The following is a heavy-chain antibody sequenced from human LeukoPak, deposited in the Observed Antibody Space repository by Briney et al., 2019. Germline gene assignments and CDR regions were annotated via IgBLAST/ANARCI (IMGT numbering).Heavy chain of an antibody. CDR1: GYSFTTYW. Sequence: GESLKISCKGSGYSFTTYWIGWARQLPGKGLEWMGIIYPGDPDTRYSPSFQGQVTISADKSITTAYLQWSSLKASDTAMYYCARRRDGYNYYFDYWGQGTLVTVSS. CDR2: IYPGDPDT. CDR3: ARRRDGYNYYFDY. D-gene: IGHD5-24*01. V-gene: IGHV5-51*01. J-gene: IGHJ4*02.